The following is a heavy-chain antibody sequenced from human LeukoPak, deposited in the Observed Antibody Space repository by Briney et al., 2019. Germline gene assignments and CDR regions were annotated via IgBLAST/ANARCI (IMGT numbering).Heavy chain of an antibody. CDR3: ATVLLVGATRWFDP. Sequence: GASVKVSCKVSGYTLPELSMHWVRQAPGKGLEWMGGFDPEDGETIYAQKFQGRVTMTEDTSTDTAYMELSSLRSEDTAVYYCATVLLVGATRWFDPWGQGTLVTVSS. CDR2: FDPEDGET. J-gene: IGHJ5*02. D-gene: IGHD1-26*01. V-gene: IGHV1-24*01. CDR1: GYTLPELS.